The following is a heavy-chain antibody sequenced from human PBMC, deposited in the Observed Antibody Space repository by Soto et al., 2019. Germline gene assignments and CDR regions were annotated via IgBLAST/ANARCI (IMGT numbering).Heavy chain of an antibody. CDR2: IYHSGST. J-gene: IGHJ3*02. CDR3: AREVAMDTDAFDI. V-gene: IGHV4-4*02. CDR1: GGSISSSNG. D-gene: IGHD5-18*01. Sequence: SETLSLTCAVSGGSISSSNGWSWVRQPPGKGLEWIGEIYHSGSTNYNPSLKSRVTISVDKSKNQFSLKLSSVTAADTAVYYCAREVAMDTDAFDIWGQGTMVTVS.